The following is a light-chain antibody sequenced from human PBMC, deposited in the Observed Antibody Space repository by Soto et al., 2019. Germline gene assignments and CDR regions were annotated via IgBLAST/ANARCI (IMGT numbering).Light chain of an antibody. Sequence: EIVLTQSPGTLSLSPGERATLSCRASQSVSSSYLAWYQQKPGQAPRLLIYGASSRATGIPDRFSGSGSGTHFTLTISRLEPEDFAVYYCQPYGSSPPNTFGQGTKREIK. CDR1: QSVSSSY. V-gene: IGKV3-20*01. CDR3: QPYGSSPPNT. J-gene: IGKJ2*01. CDR2: GAS.